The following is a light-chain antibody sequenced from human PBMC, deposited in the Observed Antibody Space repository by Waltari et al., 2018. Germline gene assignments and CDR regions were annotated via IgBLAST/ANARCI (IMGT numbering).Light chain of an antibody. Sequence: QSALTQPASVSGSPGQSITISCTGTSSDVGGYNYVSWYQQHPGKAPKLMIYDVSNRPSGRSTRLSGSQSGTTSSLTISRLQAEDEAVYYCSSYTSSSCNWVFGGVTKLPVL. CDR1: SSDVGGYNY. V-gene: IGLV2-14*01. CDR2: DVS. CDR3: SSYTSSSCNWV. J-gene: IGLJ3*02.